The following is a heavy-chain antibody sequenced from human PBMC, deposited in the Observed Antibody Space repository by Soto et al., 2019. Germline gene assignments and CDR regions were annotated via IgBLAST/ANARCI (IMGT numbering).Heavy chain of an antibody. Sequence: LGESLKISCKGSGYSFTSYWISWVRQMPGKGLEWMGRIDPSDSYTNYSPSFQGHGTISADKSISTAYLQWSSLKASDTAMYYCARQIVVVPAAIGNWFDPWGQGTLVTVSS. CDR3: ARQIVVVPAAIGNWFDP. CDR1: GYSFTSYW. V-gene: IGHV5-10-1*01. J-gene: IGHJ5*02. D-gene: IGHD2-2*01. CDR2: IDPSDSYT.